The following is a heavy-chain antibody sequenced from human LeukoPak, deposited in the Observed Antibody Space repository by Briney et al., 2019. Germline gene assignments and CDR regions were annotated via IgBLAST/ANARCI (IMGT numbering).Heavy chain of an antibody. CDR3: ARHARAMVNFDY. D-gene: IGHD5-18*01. CDR1: GGSISSSSYY. CDR2: IYYSGST. V-gene: IGHV4-39*01. Sequence: PSETLSLTCTVSGGSISSSSYYWGWIRQPPGKGLEWIGSIYYSGSTYYNPSLKSRVTISVDTSKNQFSLKLSSVTAADTAVYYCARHARAMVNFDYWGQGTLVTVSS. J-gene: IGHJ4*02.